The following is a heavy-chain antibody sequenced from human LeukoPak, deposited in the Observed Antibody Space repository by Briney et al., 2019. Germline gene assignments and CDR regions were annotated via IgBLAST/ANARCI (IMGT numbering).Heavy chain of an antibody. CDR3: ARGSPIGIAAAGA. Sequence: ASVKVSCKASGYTFTSYDINWVRQAPGQGLEGMGWMNPNSGNTGYAQKFQGRVTMTRNTSISTAYMELSSLRSEDTAVYYCARGSPIGIAAAGAWGQGTLVTVSS. CDR2: MNPNSGNT. J-gene: IGHJ5*02. D-gene: IGHD6-13*01. V-gene: IGHV1-8*01. CDR1: GYTFTSYD.